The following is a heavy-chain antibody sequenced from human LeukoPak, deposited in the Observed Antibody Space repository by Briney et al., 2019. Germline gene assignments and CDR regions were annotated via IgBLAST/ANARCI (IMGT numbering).Heavy chain of an antibody. Sequence: SQTLSLTCTVSGGSISRDGYYWSWIRQPPGKGLEWIGYIYHSGGAYSNPSLKSRVTISVDKSKNQFSLSLNSVTAADTAVYYCARVTPGGSHALDYWGQGTLVTVSS. V-gene: IGHV4-30-2*01. J-gene: IGHJ4*02. CDR1: GGSISRDGYY. CDR2: IYHSGGA. D-gene: IGHD3-16*01. CDR3: ARVTPGGSHALDY.